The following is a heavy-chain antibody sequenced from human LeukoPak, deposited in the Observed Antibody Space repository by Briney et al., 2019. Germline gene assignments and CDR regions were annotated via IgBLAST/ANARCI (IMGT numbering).Heavy chain of an antibody. Sequence: SETLSLTCTVSGGSISSYYWSWIRQPPGKGLEWIGYIYYSGSTNYNPSLKSRVTISVDTSKNQFSLKLNSVTAADTAVYYCARVIGSGWYETFDYWGQGTLVTVSS. J-gene: IGHJ4*02. CDR1: GGSISSYY. CDR2: IYYSGST. V-gene: IGHV4-59*08. CDR3: ARVIGSGWYETFDY. D-gene: IGHD6-19*01.